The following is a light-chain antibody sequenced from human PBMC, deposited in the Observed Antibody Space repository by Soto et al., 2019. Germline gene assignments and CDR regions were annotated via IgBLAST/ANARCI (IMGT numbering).Light chain of an antibody. J-gene: IGLJ3*02. CDR3: AAWDDNPNGPL. CDR1: NSNIGRYS. Sequence: QSALTQPPSLSGTPGQRVTISCSGSNSNIGRYSVNWYQHFPGTAPKILIYSDDERPSGVPDRFSGSKSGTSASLAISGLQSEDEAEYYCAAWDDNPNGPLFGGGTKVTVL. CDR2: SDD. V-gene: IGLV1-44*01.